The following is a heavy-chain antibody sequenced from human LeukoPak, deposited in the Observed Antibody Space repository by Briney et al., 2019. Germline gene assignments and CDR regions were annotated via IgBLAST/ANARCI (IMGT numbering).Heavy chain of an antibody. CDR3: TTDRDIIVAPTDTEEWFDP. Sequence: PGGSLRLSCAASGFTFSYAWMSWVRQAPGKGLEWVGRIKSKTDGGTTDYAAPVKGRFTISRDDSINTLFLQMNSLQTEDTAVYYCTTDRDIIVAPTDTEEWFDPWGQGTLVTVSS. V-gene: IGHV3-15*01. D-gene: IGHD2-2*01. J-gene: IGHJ5*02. CDR1: GFTFSYAW. CDR2: IKSKTDGGTT.